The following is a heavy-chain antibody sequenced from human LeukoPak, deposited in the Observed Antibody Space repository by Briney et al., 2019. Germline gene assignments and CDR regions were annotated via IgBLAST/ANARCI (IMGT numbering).Heavy chain of an antibody. D-gene: IGHD1-1*01. J-gene: IGHJ4*02. CDR2: ISPNSGET. CDR3: ARDGNFDY. CDR1: GYTFTDYY. V-gene: IGHV1-2*02. Sequence: ASVKVSCKASGYTFTDYYMHWVRQAPGQGLEWMGWISPNSGETSYAQKFQGRVTMTGDTSIRTVYMEVNSLRPDDTAVFYCARDGNFDYWGQGTLVTVSS.